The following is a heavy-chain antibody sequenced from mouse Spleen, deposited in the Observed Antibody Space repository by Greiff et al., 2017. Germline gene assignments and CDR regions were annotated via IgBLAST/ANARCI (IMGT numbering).Heavy chain of an antibody. D-gene: IGHD1-2*01. Sequence: QVQLQQPGAELVKPGASVKLSCKASGYTFTSYWMHWVKQRPGQGLEWIGMIHPNSGSTNYNEKFKSKATLTVDKSSSTAYMQLSSLTSEDSAVYYCASEEPYGDGMDYWGQGTSVTVSA. CDR2: IHPNSGST. V-gene: IGHV1-64*01. CDR3: ASEEPYGDGMDY. J-gene: IGHJ4*01. CDR1: GYTFTSYW.